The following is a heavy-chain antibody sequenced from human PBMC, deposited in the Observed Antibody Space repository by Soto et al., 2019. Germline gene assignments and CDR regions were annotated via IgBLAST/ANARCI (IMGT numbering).Heavy chain of an antibody. CDR1: GFTFSSYA. V-gene: IGHV3-64*04. CDR3: AKRLWSGSNSVGNGMDV. J-gene: IGHJ6*02. Sequence: GGSLRLSCSASGFTFSSYAMHWVRQAPGKGLEYVSAISSNGGSTYYADSVKGRFTISRDNSKNTVQLEMNSLRAEDTAVYYCAKRLWSGSNSVGNGMDVWGQGTAVTVSS. CDR2: ISSNGGST. D-gene: IGHD3-3*01.